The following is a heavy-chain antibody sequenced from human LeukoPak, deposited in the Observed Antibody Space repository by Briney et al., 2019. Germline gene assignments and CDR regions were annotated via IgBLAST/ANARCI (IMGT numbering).Heavy chain of an antibody. J-gene: IGHJ6*02. Sequence: ASQTLSLTCAVSGGSISSGGYSWSWIRQPPGKGLEWIGYIYHSGSTYHNPSLKSRVTISVDRSKNQFSLKLSSVTAADTAVYYCAREVGATGYYGMDVWGQGTTVTVSS. CDR3: AREVGATGYYGMDV. D-gene: IGHD1-26*01. CDR2: IYHSGST. V-gene: IGHV4-30-2*01. CDR1: GGSISSGGYS.